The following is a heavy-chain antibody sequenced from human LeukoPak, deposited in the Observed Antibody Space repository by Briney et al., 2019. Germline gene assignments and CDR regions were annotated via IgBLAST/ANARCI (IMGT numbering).Heavy chain of an antibody. J-gene: IGHJ4*02. CDR2: ISSNGGST. CDR3: ARDNLRSRWLQPGDY. V-gene: IGHV3-64*01. Sequence: GGSLRLSCAASGFAFSDYAMHWVRQPPGKGLEYVSAISSNGGSTYYANSVKGRFTISRDNSKNTLYLQMGSLRAEDVAVYYCARDNLRSRWLQPGDYWGQGTLVTVSS. CDR1: GFAFSDYA. D-gene: IGHD5-24*01.